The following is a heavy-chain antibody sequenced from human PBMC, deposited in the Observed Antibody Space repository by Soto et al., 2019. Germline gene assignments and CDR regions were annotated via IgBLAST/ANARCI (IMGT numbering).Heavy chain of an antibody. D-gene: IGHD2-15*01. CDR3: AKDLWNLGYCSGGSCRSDAFDI. Sequence: GGSLRLSCAASGFTFSSYAMSWVRQAPGKGLEWVSAISGSGGSTYYADSVKGRFTISRDNSKNTLYLQMNSLRAEDTAVYYCAKDLWNLGYCSGGSCRSDAFDIWGQGTMVTVSS. V-gene: IGHV3-23*01. J-gene: IGHJ3*02. CDR1: GFTFSSYA. CDR2: ISGSGGST.